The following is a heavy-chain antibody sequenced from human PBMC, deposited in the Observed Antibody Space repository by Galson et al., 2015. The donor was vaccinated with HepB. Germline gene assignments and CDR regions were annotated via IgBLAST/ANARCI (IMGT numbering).Heavy chain of an antibody. V-gene: IGHV7-4-1*02. J-gene: IGHJ5*02. CDR3: ARRNGNNWFDP. Sequence: SVKVSCKASGYTFTSYAMNWVRQAPGQGLEWMGWINTNTGNPTYGQGFTGRFVLSFDTSVSTAYLQISSLKAEDTAVYYCARRNGNNWFDPWGQGTLVTVSS. D-gene: IGHD5-24*01. CDR2: INTNTGNP. CDR1: GYTFTSYA.